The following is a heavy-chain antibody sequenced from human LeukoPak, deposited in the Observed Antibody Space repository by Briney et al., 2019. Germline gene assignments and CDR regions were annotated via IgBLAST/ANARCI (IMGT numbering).Heavy chain of an antibody. CDR2: IIPIFGTA. CDR3: ARGLRPGSSGYYYPSYNWFDP. CDR1: GDSISKFA. Sequence: GASVEVSCKASGDSISKFAVSWVRQAPGQGLEWMGGIIPIFGTANYAQKFQGRVTITADESTSTAYMELSSLRSEDTAVYYCARGLRPGSSGYYYPSYNWFDPWGQGTLVTVSS. J-gene: IGHJ5*02. D-gene: IGHD3-22*01. V-gene: IGHV1-69*13.